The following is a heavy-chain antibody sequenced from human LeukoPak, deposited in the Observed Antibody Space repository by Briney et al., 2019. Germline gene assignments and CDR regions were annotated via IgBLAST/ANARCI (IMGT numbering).Heavy chain of an antibody. J-gene: IGHJ4*02. CDR1: GYTLTELS. CDR2: MNPKSGNT. D-gene: IGHD3-10*01. CDR3: ARGRGVIITGN. V-gene: IGHV1-8*01. Sequence: ASVKVSCKVSGYTLTELSMHWVRQATGQGPEWMGWMNPKSGNTGYAQKFQGRVTMTRNTSITTAYMELSRLRSDDTAVYYCARGRGVIITGNWGQGTLVTVSS.